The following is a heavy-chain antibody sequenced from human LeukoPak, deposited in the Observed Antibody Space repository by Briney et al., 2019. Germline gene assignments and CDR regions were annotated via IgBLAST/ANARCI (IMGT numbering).Heavy chain of an antibody. Sequence: KSSETLSLTCTVSGGSISSSSYYWGWIRQPPGKGLEWFGSIYYCESTYNNPSLKSRVTISVDTSKNQFSLKLSSVTAADTAVYYCARGPSGSYLGYWGQGTLVTVSS. CDR1: GGSISSSSYY. V-gene: IGHV4-39*07. CDR2: IYYCEST. J-gene: IGHJ4*02. CDR3: ARGPSGSYLGY. D-gene: IGHD1-26*01.